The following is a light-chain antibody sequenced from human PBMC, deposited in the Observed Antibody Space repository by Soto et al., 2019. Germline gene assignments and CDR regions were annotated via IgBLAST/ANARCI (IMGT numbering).Light chain of an antibody. J-gene: IGKJ5*01. Sequence: DIQSTHSPSTVSAYVGDSVTITCRASQSITTWLAWYQQRPGKAPKLLIYDVSSLQSGVPSRFSGSGSGTEFTLTISSLQPDDFATYYCQQYNTYSTFGQGTRLEI. CDR2: DVS. V-gene: IGKV1-5*01. CDR3: QQYNTYST. CDR1: QSITTW.